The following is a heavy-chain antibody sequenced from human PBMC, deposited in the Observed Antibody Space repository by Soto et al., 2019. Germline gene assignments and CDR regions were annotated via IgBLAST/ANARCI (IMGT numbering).Heavy chain of an antibody. CDR1: GFTFDDYA. J-gene: IGHJ2*01. Sequence: EVQLVESGGGLVQPGRSLRLSCAASGFTFDDYAMHWVRQAPGKGLEWVSGISWNSGSIGYADSVKGRFTISRDNAKNSLYLQMNSLRAEDTALYYCAKRGGWGYSGFAYWYFDLWGRGTLVTVSS. V-gene: IGHV3-9*01. D-gene: IGHD5-12*01. CDR3: AKRGGWGYSGFAYWYFDL. CDR2: ISWNSGSI.